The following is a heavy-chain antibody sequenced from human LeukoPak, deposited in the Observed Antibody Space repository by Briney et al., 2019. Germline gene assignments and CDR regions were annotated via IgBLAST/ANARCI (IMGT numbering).Heavy chain of an antibody. Sequence: ASVKVSCKASGYTFTSYDINWVRQATGQGLEWMGWMNPNSGNTGYAQKFQGRVTMTRDTSISTAYMELSRPRSDDTAVYYCARERELGAFDIWGQGTMVTVSS. J-gene: IGHJ3*02. CDR1: GYTFTSYD. D-gene: IGHD1-26*01. CDR2: MNPNSGNT. CDR3: ARERELGAFDI. V-gene: IGHV1-8*01.